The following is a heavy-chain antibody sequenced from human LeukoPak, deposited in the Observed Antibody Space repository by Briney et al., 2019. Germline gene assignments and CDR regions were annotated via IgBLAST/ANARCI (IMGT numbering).Heavy chain of an antibody. CDR1: GLSFSSSA. D-gene: IGHD3-22*01. J-gene: IGHJ4*02. Sequence: GGSLRLSCAASGLSFSSSAMSWVRQAPGRGLEWVPAISGSGGSTYYADSVKGRFTISRDNSKNTVHLQMNSLRADDTAIYYCANGRGYYDSWGQGTLVTVSS. CDR2: ISGSGGST. CDR3: ANGRGYYDS. V-gene: IGHV3-23*01.